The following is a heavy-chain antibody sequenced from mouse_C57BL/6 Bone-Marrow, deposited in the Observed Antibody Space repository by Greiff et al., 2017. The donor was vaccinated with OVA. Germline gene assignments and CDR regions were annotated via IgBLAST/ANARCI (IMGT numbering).Heavy chain of an antibody. CDR2: ILPGSGST. J-gene: IGHJ1*03. CDR3: ARGGLYYDHSYWYFDV. Sequence: VQLQQSGAELMKPGASVKLSCKATGYTFTGYWIEWVKQRPGHGLEWIGEILPGSGSTNYNEKFKGKATFTADTSSNTAYMKLSSLTTEDSAIYYCARGGLYYDHSYWYFDVWGTGTTVTVSS. V-gene: IGHV1-9*01. D-gene: IGHD2-4*01. CDR1: GYTFTGYW.